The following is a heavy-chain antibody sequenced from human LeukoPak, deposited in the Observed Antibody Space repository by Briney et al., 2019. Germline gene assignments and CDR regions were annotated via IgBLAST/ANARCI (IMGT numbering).Heavy chain of an antibody. J-gene: IGHJ4*02. CDR2: INHSGST. V-gene: IGHV4-34*01. Sequence: SETLSLTCAVYGGSFSSYYWSWIRQPPGKGLEWIGEINHSGSTNYNPSLKSRVTISVDTSKNQFSLKLSSVTAADTAVYYCARVSDWGHFDYWGQGTLVTVSS. D-gene: IGHD7-27*01. CDR3: ARVSDWGHFDY. CDR1: GGSFSSYY.